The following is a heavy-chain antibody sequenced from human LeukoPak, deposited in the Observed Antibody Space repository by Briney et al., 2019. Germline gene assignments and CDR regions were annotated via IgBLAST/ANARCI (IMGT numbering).Heavy chain of an antibody. CDR2: IKSKADGETT. CDR3: AIDEPNYAPYDFDY. CDR1: RFTFSNAW. J-gene: IGHJ4*02. V-gene: IGHV3-15*01. Sequence: GGSLRLSCAASRFTFSNAWLHWVRQAPGKGLEWVGRIKSKADGETTDYPAPVKGRFTISRHDSTNMVYLQMNSLKMEDTAVYYCAIDEPNYAPYDFDYWGQGTLVTVSS. D-gene: IGHD4/OR15-4a*01.